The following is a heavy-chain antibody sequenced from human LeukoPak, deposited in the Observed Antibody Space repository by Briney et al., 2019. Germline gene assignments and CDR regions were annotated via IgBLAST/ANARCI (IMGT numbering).Heavy chain of an antibody. J-gene: IGHJ3*02. D-gene: IGHD3-22*01. V-gene: IGHV3-7*01. Sequence: GGSLRLSCAASGFTFSSYWKSWVRQAPGKGLEWVANIKQDGSEKYYVDSVKGRFTISRDNAKNSLYLQMNSLRAEDTAVYYCARAPPYYYDSSGPGGAFDIWGQGTMVTVSS. CDR1: GFTFSSYW. CDR3: ARAPPYYYDSSGPGGAFDI. CDR2: IKQDGSEK.